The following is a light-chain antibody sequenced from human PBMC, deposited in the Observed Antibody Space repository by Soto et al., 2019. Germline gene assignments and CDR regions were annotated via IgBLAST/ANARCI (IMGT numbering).Light chain of an antibody. CDR2: GAS. CDR1: QSVRSNY. J-gene: IGKJ1*01. V-gene: IGKV3-20*01. Sequence: EIVLTQSPGTLSLSPGERATLSCRTSQSVRSNYLAWYQRKPGQAPRLLIYGASSRATGIPDRFSGSGSGTDFTLTISRLEPEDFAVYYCQQYASTPTFGQGTKVEIK. CDR3: QQYASTPT.